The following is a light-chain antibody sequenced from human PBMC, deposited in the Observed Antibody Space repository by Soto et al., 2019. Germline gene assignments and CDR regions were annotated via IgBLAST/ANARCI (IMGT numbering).Light chain of an antibody. J-gene: IGLJ2*01. V-gene: IGLV1-40*01. CDR2: ADN. CDR3: QSYDTSLSGVI. CDR1: SSNIGAGYD. Sequence: QSVLTQTPSVSGAPGQKITMSCTGSSSNIGAGYDVHWYQQVPGAAPRLLFYADNNRPSGVPDRFSASKSGTSASLAITGLQGEDEANYYCQSYDTSLSGVIFGAGTKLTVL.